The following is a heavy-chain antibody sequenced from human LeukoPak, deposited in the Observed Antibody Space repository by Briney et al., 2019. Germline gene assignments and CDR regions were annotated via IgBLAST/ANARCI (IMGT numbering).Heavy chain of an antibody. CDR1: GFTFSSYG. CDR2: ISGSGGST. Sequence: GGTLRLSCAASGFTFSSYGMSWVRQAPGKGLEWVSAISGSGGSTYYADSVKGRFTISRDNSKNTLYLQMNSLRAEDTAVYYCAREGRYFDLYYYMDVWGKGTTVTISS. J-gene: IGHJ6*03. CDR3: AREGRYFDLYYYMDV. D-gene: IGHD3-9*01. V-gene: IGHV3-23*01.